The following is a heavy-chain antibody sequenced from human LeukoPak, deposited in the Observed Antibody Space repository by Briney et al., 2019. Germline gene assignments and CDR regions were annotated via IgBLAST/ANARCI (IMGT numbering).Heavy chain of an antibody. J-gene: IGHJ4*02. V-gene: IGHV4-59*12. Sequence: PSETLSLTCTVSGESISGFYWNWIRQPPGKGLEWLGYIYYSGSTNYNPSLKSRVTISIDTSKNQFSLKLSSVTAADTAVYYCAREGIYDFWSGYNTYYFDYWGQGTLVTVSS. CDR3: AREGIYDFWSGYNTYYFDY. CDR1: GESISGFY. CDR2: IYYSGST. D-gene: IGHD3-3*01.